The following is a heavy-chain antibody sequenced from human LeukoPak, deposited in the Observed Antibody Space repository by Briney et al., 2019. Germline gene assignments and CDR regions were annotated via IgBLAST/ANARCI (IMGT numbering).Heavy chain of an antibody. D-gene: IGHD3-3*01. CDR1: GFTFDDYG. CDR3: VRSITIFGV. Sequence: GGSLRLSCASSGFTFDDYGMSWVRQAPGKGLEWASGINWNGGSSGYADSVKGRFTITRDNAKNSLYLQMKNLRAEDTALYYCVRSITIFGVWGQGTLVTVSS. V-gene: IGHV3-20*04. J-gene: IGHJ4*02. CDR2: INWNGGSS.